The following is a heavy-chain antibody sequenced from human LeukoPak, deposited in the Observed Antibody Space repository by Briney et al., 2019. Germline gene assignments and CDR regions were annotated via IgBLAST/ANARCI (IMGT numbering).Heavy chain of an antibody. V-gene: IGHV4-4*07. CDR3: AKFGCTDNGLCCTPAYC. CDR1: GASISSYY. D-gene: IGHD2-8*01. J-gene: IGHJ4*02. Sequence: SETLSLTCSVSGASISSYYWSWIRQTAGKGLEWIGRIDTTGNTNYSPSLKSRVTISADNSKNHFSLKLTSVTAADTALYYCAKFGCTDNGLCCTPAYCWGRGTLVIVSP. CDR2: IDTTGNT.